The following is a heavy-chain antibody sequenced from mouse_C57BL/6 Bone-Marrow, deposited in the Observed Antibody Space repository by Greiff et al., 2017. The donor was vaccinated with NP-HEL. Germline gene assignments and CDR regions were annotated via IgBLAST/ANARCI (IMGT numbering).Heavy chain of an antibody. CDR2: ISSGSSTI. Sequence: EVQVVESGGGLVKPGGSLKLSCAASGVTFSDYGMHWVRQAPEKGLEWVAYISSGSSTIYYADTVKGRFTISRDNAKNTLFLQMTSLRSEDTAMYYCARDGYYPFAYWGQGTLVTVSA. CDR3: ARDGYYPFAY. J-gene: IGHJ3*01. D-gene: IGHD2-3*01. V-gene: IGHV5-17*01. CDR1: GVTFSDYG.